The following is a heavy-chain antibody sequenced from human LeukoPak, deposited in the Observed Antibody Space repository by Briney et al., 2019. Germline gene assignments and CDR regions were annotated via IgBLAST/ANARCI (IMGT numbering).Heavy chain of an antibody. CDR3: ARDRYGRGIWGDFDY. J-gene: IGHJ4*02. Sequence: GGSLRLSCAASGFTSSSYWMSWVRQAPGKGLEWVANIKQDGSEKNYVDSVKGRFTISRDNDKNSLYLQMNSLRAEDTAVYYCARDRYGRGIWGDFDYWGQGTLVTVSS. D-gene: IGHD3-10*01. V-gene: IGHV3-7*01. CDR2: IKQDGSEK. CDR1: GFTSSSYW.